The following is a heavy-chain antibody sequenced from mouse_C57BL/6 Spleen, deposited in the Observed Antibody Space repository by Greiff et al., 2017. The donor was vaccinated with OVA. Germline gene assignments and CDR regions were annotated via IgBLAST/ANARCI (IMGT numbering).Heavy chain of an antibody. CDR1: GYTFTSYW. Sequence: QVQLQQSGAELVKPGASVKMSCKASGYTFTSYWITWVKQRPGQGLEWIGDIYPGSGSTNYNEKFKSKATLTVDTSSSTAYMQLSSLTSEDSAVYYCAKGVKGYFDVWGTGTTVTVSS. V-gene: IGHV1-55*01. CDR2: IYPGSGST. D-gene: IGHD2-2*01. CDR3: AKGVKGYFDV. J-gene: IGHJ1*03.